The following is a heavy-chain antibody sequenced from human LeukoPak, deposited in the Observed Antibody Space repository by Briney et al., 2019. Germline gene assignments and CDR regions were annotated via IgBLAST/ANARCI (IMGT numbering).Heavy chain of an antibody. J-gene: IGHJ4*02. CDR3: AKDSNEGGFDY. V-gene: IGHV3-30*18. D-gene: IGHD2-2*01. CDR1: GFTFSSYG. Sequence: QPGGSLRLSCAAYGFTFSSYGMHWVRQAPGKGLEWVAVISYDGSNKYYADSVKGRFTISRDNSKNTLYLQMNSLRAEDTAVYYCAKDSNEGGFDYWGQGTLVTVSS. CDR2: ISYDGSNK.